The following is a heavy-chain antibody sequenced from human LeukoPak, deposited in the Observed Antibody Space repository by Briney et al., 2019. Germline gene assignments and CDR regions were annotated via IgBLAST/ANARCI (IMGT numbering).Heavy chain of an antibody. CDR2: ISGSGGST. CDR3: AKDVELKRTTWIQRYFDY. V-gene: IGHV3-23*01. J-gene: IGHJ4*02. CDR1: GFTFISYA. D-gene: IGHD5-18*01. Sequence: PGGSLRLSCAASGFTFISYAMSWVRQAPGKGLEWVSAISGSGGSTYYADSVKGRFTISRDNSKNTLYLQMNSLRAEDTAVYFCAKDVELKRTTWIQRYFDYWGQETLVTVSS.